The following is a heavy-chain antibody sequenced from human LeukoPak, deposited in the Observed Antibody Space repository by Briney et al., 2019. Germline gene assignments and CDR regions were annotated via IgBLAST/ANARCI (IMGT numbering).Heavy chain of an antibody. CDR2: INHSGST. CDR3: ARGALMDV. Sequence: SETLSLTCAVYGGSFSGYYWSWIRQPPGKGLEWIGEINHSGSTNYNPSLKSRVTISVDTSKNQFSLKLSSVTAEDTAVYYCARGALMDVWGKGITVTVSS. J-gene: IGHJ6*03. CDR1: GGSFSGYY. V-gene: IGHV4-34*01.